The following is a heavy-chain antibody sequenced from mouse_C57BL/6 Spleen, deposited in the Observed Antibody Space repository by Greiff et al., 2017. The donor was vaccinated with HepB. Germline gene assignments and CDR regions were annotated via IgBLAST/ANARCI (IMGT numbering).Heavy chain of an antibody. D-gene: IGHD1-1*01. CDR2: IYPGDGDT. Sequence: QVQLQQSGPELVKPGASVKISCKASGYAFSSSWMNWVKQRPGKGLEWIGRIYPGDGDTNYNGKFKGKATLTADKSSSTSYMQLSSLTSEDSAVYVCASITTVVATGAYWGQGTLVTVSA. CDR1: GYAFSSSW. CDR3: ASITTVVATGAY. V-gene: IGHV1-82*01. J-gene: IGHJ3*01.